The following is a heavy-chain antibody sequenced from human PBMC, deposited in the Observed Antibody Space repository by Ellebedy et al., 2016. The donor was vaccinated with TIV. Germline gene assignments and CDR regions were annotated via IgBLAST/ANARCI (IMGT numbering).Heavy chain of an antibody. D-gene: IGHD2/OR15-2a*01. Sequence: GESLKISCAASGFTFNSYAMSWVRQAPGKGLEWVSGITGSGASTYYADAVKGRFTISSDNSKNTLYLQVNSLRAKDTAVYYCASRRSSSTFSTMDVWGKGTTVTVSS. CDR1: GFTFNSYA. CDR3: ASRRSSSTFSTMDV. V-gene: IGHV3-23*01. J-gene: IGHJ6*03. CDR2: ITGSGAST.